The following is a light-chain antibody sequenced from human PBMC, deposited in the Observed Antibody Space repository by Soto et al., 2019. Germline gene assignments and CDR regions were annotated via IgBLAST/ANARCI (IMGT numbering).Light chain of an antibody. Sequence: QSVLTQPPSASGSPGQSVTISCTGTSSDVGGYNYVSWYQQHPGKPPKLIIYEVSKPPSGVPDRFSGSKSGNTASLTVSGLQAEDEADYYCNSYAGSNNLYVFGTGTKLTAL. CDR1: SSDVGGYNY. J-gene: IGLJ1*01. CDR3: NSYAGSNNLYV. V-gene: IGLV2-8*01. CDR2: EVS.